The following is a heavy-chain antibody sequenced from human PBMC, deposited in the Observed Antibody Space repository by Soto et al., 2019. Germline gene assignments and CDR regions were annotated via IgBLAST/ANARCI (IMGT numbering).Heavy chain of an antibody. Sequence: QVQLVQSGAEVKRPGSSVKVSCKASGDTFTFYSINWVRQAPGLGLEWMGRINPILSMSNYAQRFQGRVTMIAGKSTITAYMELRSLRPEDTAIYYCASNYGSRYGAFDYWGQGALVTVSS. D-gene: IGHD3-10*01. CDR1: GDTFTFYS. CDR3: ASNYGSRYGAFDY. J-gene: IGHJ4*02. V-gene: IGHV1-69*02. CDR2: INPILSMS.